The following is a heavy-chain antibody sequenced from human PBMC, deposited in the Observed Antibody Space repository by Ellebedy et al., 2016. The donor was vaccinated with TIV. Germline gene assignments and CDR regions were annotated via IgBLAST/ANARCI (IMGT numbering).Heavy chain of an antibody. Sequence: SVKVSXXASGRTFTNYAINWVRQAPGQGFEWIGGLIPVFGTPNYAQKFQGRVTITADESTTTAYMELSGLRSNDTAVYYCAARAPTVTPIGDAFDIWGQGTMVTVSS. CDR2: LIPVFGTP. CDR3: AARAPTVTPIGDAFDI. V-gene: IGHV1-69*13. J-gene: IGHJ3*02. CDR1: GRTFTNYA. D-gene: IGHD2-21*02.